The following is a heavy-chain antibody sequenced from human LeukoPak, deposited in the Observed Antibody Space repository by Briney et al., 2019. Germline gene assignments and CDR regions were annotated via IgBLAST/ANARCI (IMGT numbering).Heavy chain of an antibody. D-gene: IGHD1-1*01. CDR3: ARGSDWNDGGWFDP. CDR1: GYTFTGYY. J-gene: IGHJ5*02. CDR2: INPNSGGT. Sequence: ASVKVSCKASGYTFTGYYLHWVRQAPGQGLQWTGWINPNSGGTKYAQKFQGRVTMTRDTSISTAYMDLSRLRSDDTAVYYCARGSDWNDGGWFDPWGQGTLVTVSS. V-gene: IGHV1-2*02.